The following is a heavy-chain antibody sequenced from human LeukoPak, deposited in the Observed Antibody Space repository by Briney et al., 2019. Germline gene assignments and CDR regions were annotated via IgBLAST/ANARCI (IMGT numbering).Heavy chain of an antibody. CDR2: IYDSGST. CDR3: ARFSGSSSFDPIDY. D-gene: IGHD6-6*01. CDR1: GGSIRSSYYY. J-gene: IGHJ4*02. V-gene: IGHV4-39*07. Sequence: PSETLSLTCTVSGGSIRSSYYYWGWIRQPPGKGLEWIGSIYDSGSTYYNPSLKSRVTISVDTSKNQFSLKLSSVTAADTAVYYCARFSGSSSFDPIDYWGQGTLVTVSS.